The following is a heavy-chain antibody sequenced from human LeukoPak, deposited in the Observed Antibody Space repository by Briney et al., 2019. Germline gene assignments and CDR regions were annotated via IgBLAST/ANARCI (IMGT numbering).Heavy chain of an antibody. CDR2: IYYSGST. CDR1: GGSISSYY. CDR3: VRSCSGTSCYVGVY. Sequence: SETLSLTCTVSGGSISSYYWSWIRQPPGKGLEWIGYIYYSGSTNYNPSLKSRITISVDTSKNQFSLKLSSVTAADTALYYCVRSCSGTSCYVGVYWGQGTRVTVSS. V-gene: IGHV4-59*12. J-gene: IGHJ4*02. D-gene: IGHD2-15*01.